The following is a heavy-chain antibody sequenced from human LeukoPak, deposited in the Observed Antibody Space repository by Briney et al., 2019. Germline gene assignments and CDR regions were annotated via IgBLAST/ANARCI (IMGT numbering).Heavy chain of an antibody. D-gene: IGHD6-6*01. CDR3: ARATYSSSFFDY. V-gene: IGHV3-74*01. J-gene: IGHJ4*02. Sequence: GGSLRLSCAASGFTFSSYWMHWVRQAPGKGLVWVSRINSDRSSTSYADSVKGRFTISRDNAKNTLYLQMNSLRAEDTAVYYCARATYSSSFFDYWGQGTLVTVSS. CDR2: INSDRSST. CDR1: GFTFSSYW.